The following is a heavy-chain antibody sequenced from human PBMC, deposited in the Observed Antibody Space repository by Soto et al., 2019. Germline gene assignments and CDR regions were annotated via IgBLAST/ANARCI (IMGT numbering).Heavy chain of an antibody. CDR1: VGSFSGYY. CDR3: ARGPIVLVTAGGARWFDP. D-gene: IGHD2-21*02. Sequence: QVQLQQWGAGLLKPSETLSLTCAVYVGSFSGYYWSWIREPPGKGLEWIGEINHSGSTNYNPSLKRRVTISVDTTKNQFSLKLSSVTAADTAVYYCARGPIVLVTAGGARWFDPWGQGTLVTVSS. V-gene: IGHV4-34*01. CDR2: INHSGST. J-gene: IGHJ5*02.